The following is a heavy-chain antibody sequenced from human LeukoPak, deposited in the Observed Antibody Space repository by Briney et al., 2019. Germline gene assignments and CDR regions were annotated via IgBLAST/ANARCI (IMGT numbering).Heavy chain of an antibody. D-gene: IGHD3/OR15-3a*01. J-gene: IGHJ4*02. CDR1: GRSFSGYY. V-gene: IGHV4-34*01. Sequence: SETLSLTCAVSGRSFSGYYWSWIRQPPGKGLEWIGEINHSGSLNYNASLKSRVSISADTSKNQFSLRLTSVTASDTAVYYCARESGGTGHWGQGTLVTVSS. CDR3: ARESGGTGH. CDR2: INHSGSL.